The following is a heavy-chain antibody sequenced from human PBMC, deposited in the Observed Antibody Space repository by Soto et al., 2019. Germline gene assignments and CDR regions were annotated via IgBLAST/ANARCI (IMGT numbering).Heavy chain of an antibody. CDR1: GFTFSSYA. J-gene: IGHJ3*02. V-gene: IGHV3-30-3*01. CDR2: ISYDGSNK. D-gene: IGHD2-2*02. Sequence: QVQLVESGGGVVQPGRSLRLSCAASGFTFSSYAMHWVRQAPGKGLEWVAVISYDGSNKYYADSVKGRFTISRDNSKNTGYLQMKSLRAEDTAVYYCAREPLLYAGGSAFDIWGQGTMVTVSS. CDR3: AREPLLYAGGSAFDI.